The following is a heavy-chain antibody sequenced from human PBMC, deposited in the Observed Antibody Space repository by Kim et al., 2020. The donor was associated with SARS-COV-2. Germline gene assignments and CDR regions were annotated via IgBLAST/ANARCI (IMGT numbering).Heavy chain of an antibody. V-gene: IGHV3-21*01. J-gene: IGHJ4*02. CDR1: GFTFSSYS. CDR2: ISSSSSYI. CDR3: ARLSERAAACFDY. D-gene: IGHD6-13*01. Sequence: GGSLRLSCAASGFTFSSYSMNWVRQAPGKGLEWVSSISSSSSYIYYADSVKGRFTISRDNAKNSLYLQMNSLRAEDTAVYYCARLSERAAACFDYWGQGTLVTVSS.